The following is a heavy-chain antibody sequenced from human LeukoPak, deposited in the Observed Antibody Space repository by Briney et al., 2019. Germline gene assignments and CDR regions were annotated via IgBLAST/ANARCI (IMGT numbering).Heavy chain of an antibody. CDR3: ARGSGSYKGYSYAFDI. Sequence: AASVKVSCKASGYTFTGYYMHWVRQAPGQGLEWVGWINPNSGGTNYAQKFQGRVTMTRDTSISTAYMELSRLRSDDTAVYYCARGSGSYKGYSYAFDIWGQGTMVTVSS. CDR1: GYTFTGYY. CDR2: INPNSGGT. D-gene: IGHD1-26*01. J-gene: IGHJ3*02. V-gene: IGHV1-2*02.